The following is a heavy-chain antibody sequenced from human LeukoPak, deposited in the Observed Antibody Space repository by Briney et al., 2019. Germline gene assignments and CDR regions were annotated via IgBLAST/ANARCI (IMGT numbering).Heavy chain of an antibody. CDR1: GFTFSDYH. CDR2: LGTSGSTI. D-gene: IGHD3-16*01. V-gene: IGHV3-11*04. J-gene: IGHJ4*02. Sequence: RAGGSLRLSCAASGFTFSDYHMSWIRQAPGKGLEWFSYLGTSGSTIYYADSVKGRFTISRDNAKKSLYLQMNSLRAEDTALYYCARGSMITFGGVLDYWGQGTLVTVSS. CDR3: ARGSMITFGGVLDY.